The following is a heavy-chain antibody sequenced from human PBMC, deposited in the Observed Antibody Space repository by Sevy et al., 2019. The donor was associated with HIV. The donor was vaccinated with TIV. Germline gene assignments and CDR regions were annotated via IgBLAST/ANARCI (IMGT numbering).Heavy chain of an antibody. Sequence: VSCKASGYTFSNYAVSWVRQAPGQGLEWLGWISADNGNKKYAQKFQGRVTMTTDTSTSTAYMELRSLRSDDTAVYYCARESRAAGKDYWGQGTLVTVSS. CDR2: ISADNGNK. J-gene: IGHJ4*02. D-gene: IGHD6-13*01. CDR3: ARESRAAGKDY. V-gene: IGHV1-18*01. CDR1: GYTFSNYA.